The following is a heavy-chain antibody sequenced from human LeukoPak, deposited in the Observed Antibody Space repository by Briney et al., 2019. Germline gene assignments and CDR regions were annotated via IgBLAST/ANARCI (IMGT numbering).Heavy chain of an antibody. CDR2: IDPSDSYT. V-gene: IGHV5-10-1*01. Sequence: GESLRISCKGSGYSFTTYWITWVRQMPGKGLEWMGRIDPSDSYTNYSPSFQGHFTISADKSISTAYLQWSSLKAPDTAMYYCTRPANRGDAFDIWGQGTMVTVSS. D-gene: IGHD2/OR15-2a*01. CDR1: GYSFTTYW. J-gene: IGHJ3*02. CDR3: TRPANRGDAFDI.